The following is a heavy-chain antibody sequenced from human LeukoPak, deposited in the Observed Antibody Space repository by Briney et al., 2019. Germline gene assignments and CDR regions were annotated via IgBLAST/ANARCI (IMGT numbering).Heavy chain of an antibody. CDR3: ARKRVTTGVDYYYYMDV. D-gene: IGHD4-17*01. V-gene: IGHV4-38-2*02. CDR1: GYSISSGYY. CDR2: IYHSGST. Sequence: SETLSLTCTVSGYSISSGYYWGWIRQPPGKGLEWIGSIYHSGSTYYNPSLKSRVTISVDTSKNQISLKLSSVTAADTAVYYCARKRVTTGVDYYYYMDVWGKGTTVTVSS. J-gene: IGHJ6*03.